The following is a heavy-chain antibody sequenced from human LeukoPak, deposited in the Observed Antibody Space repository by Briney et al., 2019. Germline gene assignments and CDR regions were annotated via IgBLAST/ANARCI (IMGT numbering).Heavy chain of an antibody. J-gene: IGHJ4*02. CDR2: IYYSGST. CDR1: GGSISSYY. D-gene: IGHD1-7*01. Sequence: SETLSLTCTVSGGSISSYYWNWIRLPPGKGLEWIGYIYYSGSTNYNPSLKSRVTISVDTSKNQFSLKLSSVTAADTAVYYCARERAGTLDYWGQGTLVTVSS. CDR3: ARERAGTLDY. V-gene: IGHV4-59*01.